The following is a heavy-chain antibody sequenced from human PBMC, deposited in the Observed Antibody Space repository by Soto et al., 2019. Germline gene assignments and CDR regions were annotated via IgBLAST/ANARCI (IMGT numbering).Heavy chain of an antibody. CDR2: IYYSGST. Sequence: PSETLSLTCTVSGGSITTASYYWGWIRQPPGKGLEWIGSIYYSGSTYYNPSLTSRLTISIDTSKNQFSLKLSSVTAADTAMYYCARQRYCSSTSCYALFDPWGQGTLVTVSS. CDR3: ARQRYCSSTSCYALFDP. J-gene: IGHJ5*02. V-gene: IGHV4-39*01. D-gene: IGHD2-2*01. CDR1: GGSITTASYY.